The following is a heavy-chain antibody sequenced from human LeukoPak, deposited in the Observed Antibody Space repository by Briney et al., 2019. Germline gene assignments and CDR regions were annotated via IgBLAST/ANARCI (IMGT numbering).Heavy chain of an antibody. D-gene: IGHD2-2*01. CDR1: GYTFTGYY. Sequence: ASVKVSCKASGYTFTGYYMHWVRQAPGQGLEWMGWINPNSGGTNNAQKFQGRVTMTRDTSISTAYMELGRLRSDDTAVYYCARGYCSSTSCASGVDYWGQGTLVTVSS. J-gene: IGHJ4*02. CDR2: INPNSGGT. CDR3: ARGYCSSTSCASGVDY. V-gene: IGHV1-2*02.